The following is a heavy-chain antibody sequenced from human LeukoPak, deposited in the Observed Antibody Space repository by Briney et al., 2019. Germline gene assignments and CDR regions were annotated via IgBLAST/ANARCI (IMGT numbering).Heavy chain of an antibody. Sequence: GASVKVSCKASGYTFTSYGISWVRQAPGKGLEWMGGFDPEDGETIYAQKFQGRVTMTEDTSTDTAYMELSSLRSEDTAVYYCALPAYSSGWGPSIAEYFQHWGQGTLVTVSS. CDR1: GYTFTSYG. V-gene: IGHV1-24*01. D-gene: IGHD6-19*01. CDR2: FDPEDGET. CDR3: ALPAYSSGWGPSIAEYFQH. J-gene: IGHJ1*01.